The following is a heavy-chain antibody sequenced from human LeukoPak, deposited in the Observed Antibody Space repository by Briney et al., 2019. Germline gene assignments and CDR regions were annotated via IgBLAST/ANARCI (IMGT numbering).Heavy chain of an antibody. CDR1: GFPFDDYA. CDR3: AKDDAWLQYGN. D-gene: IGHD5-24*01. V-gene: IGHV3-23*01. J-gene: IGHJ4*02. CDR2: ISPNGVIT. Sequence: GGSLRLSCAASGFPFDDYAMLWVRQAPGKGLEWVSGISPNGVITYYADSVKGRFTISRDNSKGTVYLQMNSLRPEDTAVYYCAKDDAWLQYGNWGRGTLVTVSS.